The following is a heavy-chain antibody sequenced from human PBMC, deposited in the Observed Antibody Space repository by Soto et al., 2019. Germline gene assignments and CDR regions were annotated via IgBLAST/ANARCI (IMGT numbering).Heavy chain of an antibody. D-gene: IGHD2-2*01. CDR3: ARHSPVTLIVVVPNGDAFDI. CDR1: GGSISSSSYY. Sequence: SETLSLTCTVSGGSISSSSYYWGWIRQPPGKGLDWIGSIYYSGSTYYNPSLKSRVTISVDTSKNQFSLKLSSVTAADTAVYYCARHSPVTLIVVVPNGDAFDIWGQGTMVTVSS. J-gene: IGHJ3*02. CDR2: IYYSGST. V-gene: IGHV4-39*01.